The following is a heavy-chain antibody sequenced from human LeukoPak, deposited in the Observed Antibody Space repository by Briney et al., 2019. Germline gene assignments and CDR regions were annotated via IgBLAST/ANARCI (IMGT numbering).Heavy chain of an antibody. Sequence: SETLSLTCTVSGGSISSYYWSWIRQPPGKGLEWIGYTYYSGSTNYNPSLKSRVTISVDTSKNQFSLKLSSVTAADTAVYYCARVRPNIAAAGLPFDYWGQGTLVTVSS. CDR2: TYYSGST. CDR1: GGSISSYY. D-gene: IGHD6-13*01. J-gene: IGHJ4*02. V-gene: IGHV4-59*12. CDR3: ARVRPNIAAAGLPFDY.